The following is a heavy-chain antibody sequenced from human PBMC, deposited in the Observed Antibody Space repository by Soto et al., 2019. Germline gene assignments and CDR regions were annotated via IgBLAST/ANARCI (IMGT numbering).Heavy chain of an antibody. CDR3: ASHNSGSYTGYYYYYMGV. V-gene: IGHV1-69*02. J-gene: IGHJ6*03. D-gene: IGHD3-10*01. CDR2: IIPILGIA. Sequence: ASVKVSCKASGGTFSSYTISWVRQAPGQGLEWMGRIIPILGIANYAQKFQGRVTITADKSTSTAYMELSSLRSEDTAVYYCASHNSGSYTGYYYYYMGVWGKGTTVTVSS. CDR1: GGTFSSYT.